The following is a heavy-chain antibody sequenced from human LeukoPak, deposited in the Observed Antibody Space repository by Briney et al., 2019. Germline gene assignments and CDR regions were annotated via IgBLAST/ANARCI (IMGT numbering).Heavy chain of an antibody. V-gene: IGHV4-4*07. Sequence: SETLSLTCTVSGRSISSFYGSWIRQSAGKGLEWIGRIHTSGSTNYNPSLQSRLTMSLDTSKNQFSLKLTSVTAADTALYYCASAPRQGSIGGLDYWGQGTLVTVSS. J-gene: IGHJ4*02. CDR2: IHTSGST. CDR1: GRSISSFY. CDR3: ASAPRQGSIGGLDY. D-gene: IGHD3-16*01.